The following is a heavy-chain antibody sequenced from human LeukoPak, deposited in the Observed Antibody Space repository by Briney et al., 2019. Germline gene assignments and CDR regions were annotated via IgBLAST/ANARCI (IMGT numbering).Heavy chain of an antibody. V-gene: IGHV3-11*04. CDR3: ARGSIRGSYDFDY. CDR2: ISSSGSTI. Sequence: GGSLRLSCAASGFTFSDYYMSWIRQAPGKGLEWVSYISSSGSTIYYADSVKGRFTISRDNAKNSLYLQMNSLRAKDTAVYYCARGSIRGSYDFDYWGQGTLVTVSS. J-gene: IGHJ4*02. D-gene: IGHD1-26*01. CDR1: GFTFSDYY.